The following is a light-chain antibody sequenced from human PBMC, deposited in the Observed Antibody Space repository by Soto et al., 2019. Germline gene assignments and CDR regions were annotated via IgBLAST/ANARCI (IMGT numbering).Light chain of an antibody. J-gene: IGLJ2*01. CDR2: EVN. CDR1: SGDVGTYNL. V-gene: IGLV2-23*02. Sequence: QSALTQPASVSGSPGQSITISCTGTSGDVGTYNLVSWYQQHPGRAPKLIIFEVNKRPSGVSNRLSGSKSGNTASLAISGLQAEDEADYHCCSYAGRSNVVCGGGTQLTVL. CDR3: CSYAGRSNVV.